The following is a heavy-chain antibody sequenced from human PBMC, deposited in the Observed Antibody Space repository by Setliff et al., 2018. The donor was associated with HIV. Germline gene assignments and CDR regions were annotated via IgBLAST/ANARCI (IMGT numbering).Heavy chain of an antibody. CDR1: GFSFSDYF. V-gene: IGHV3-11*01. J-gene: IGHJ6*03. CDR2: ISGSGGVM. CDR3: ARARGSVGYYGSGTMYHMDV. D-gene: IGHD3-10*01. Sequence: GGSLRLSCAVSGFSFSDYFMTWIRQAPGKVLEWVSYISGSGGVMAYADSVKGRFTISRDNAKNSMYLQMNSLRFEDTATYYCARARGSVGYYGSGTMYHMDVWGKGTTVTVSS.